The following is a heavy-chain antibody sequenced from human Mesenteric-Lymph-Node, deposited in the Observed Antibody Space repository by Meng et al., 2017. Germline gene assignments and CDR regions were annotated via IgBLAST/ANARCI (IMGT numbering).Heavy chain of an antibody. D-gene: IGHD5-18*01. CDR2: IKSKTDGGTT. J-gene: IGHJ4*02. CDR3: TTRPLEETYSYGPIDY. V-gene: IGHV3-15*01. Sequence: GESLKISCAASGFTFSNAWMSWVRQAPGKGLEWVGRIKSKTDGGTTDYAAPVKGRFTISRDDSKNTLYLQMNSLKTEDTAVYYCTTRPLEETYSYGPIDYWGQGTLVTVSS. CDR1: GFTFSNAW.